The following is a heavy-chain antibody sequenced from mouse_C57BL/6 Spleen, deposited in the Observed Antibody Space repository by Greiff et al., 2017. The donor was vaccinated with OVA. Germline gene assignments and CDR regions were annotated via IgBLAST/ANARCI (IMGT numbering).Heavy chain of an antibody. Sequence: EVQLQQSGPELVKPGASVKMSCKASGYTFTDYNMHWVKQSHGKSLEWIGYINPNNGGTSYNQKFKGKATLTVNKSSSTAYMERRSLTSEDSAVYYCAREDWDVWYFDVWGTGTTVTVSS. CDR1: GYTFTDYN. D-gene: IGHD4-1*01. J-gene: IGHJ1*03. V-gene: IGHV1-22*01. CDR2: INPNNGGT. CDR3: AREDWDVWYFDV.